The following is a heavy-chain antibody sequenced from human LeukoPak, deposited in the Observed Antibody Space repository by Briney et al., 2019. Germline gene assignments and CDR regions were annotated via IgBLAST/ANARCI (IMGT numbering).Heavy chain of an antibody. J-gene: IGHJ4*02. CDR2: INSDGGTT. CDR3: ARRPLTGYYYFDY. V-gene: IGHV3-74*01. D-gene: IGHD3-9*01. Sequence: PGGSLRLSCAASGFTFRSYWMHWVRQAPGKGLVWVSRINSDGGTTTYADSVKGRFTISRDNAKSTLYLQMNSLRAEDTAVYYCARRPLTGYYYFDYWGPGTLVTVSS. CDR1: GFTFRSYW.